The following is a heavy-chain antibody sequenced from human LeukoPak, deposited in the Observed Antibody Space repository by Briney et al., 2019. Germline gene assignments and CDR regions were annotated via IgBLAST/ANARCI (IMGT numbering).Heavy chain of an antibody. Sequence: ASVKVSCKASGDTFTGYYIHWVRQVPGQGLEWMGWINPSSGGTNYAQKFQGRVTMTRDTSISTAYMDLSRLTSDDTAVYYCARGGAQEYRSGWLVGNLDYWGQGTLVTVSS. CDR3: ARGGAQEYRSGWLVGNLDY. V-gene: IGHV1-2*02. D-gene: IGHD6-19*01. CDR1: GDTFTGYY. J-gene: IGHJ4*02. CDR2: INPSSGGT.